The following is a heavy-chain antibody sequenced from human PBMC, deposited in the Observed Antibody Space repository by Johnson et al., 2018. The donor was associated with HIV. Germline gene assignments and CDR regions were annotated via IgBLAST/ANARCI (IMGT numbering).Heavy chain of an antibody. Sequence: VQLVESGGGVVQPGGSLRLSCEASGFTFRSYAMHWVRQAPGKGLEWVAVITYDGRNKYYTDSVKGRFIISRDNSKNMTNLQMNSLRAEDTAVYYCARATDQRLDAFDIWGQGTMVTVSS. V-gene: IGHV3-30*04. D-gene: IGHD6-25*01. CDR3: ARATDQRLDAFDI. CDR2: ITYDGRNK. J-gene: IGHJ3*02. CDR1: GFTFRSYA.